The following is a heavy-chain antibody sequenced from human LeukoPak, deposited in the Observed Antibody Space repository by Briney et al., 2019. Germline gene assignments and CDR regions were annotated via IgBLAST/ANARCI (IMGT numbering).Heavy chain of an antibody. J-gene: IGHJ4*02. CDR3: ARCGGICCSGGSCYNDFDC. V-gene: IGHV1-2*04. CDR2: INPNSGGT. CDR1: GYTFTGYY. D-gene: IGHD2-15*01. Sequence: ASVKVSCKASGYTFTGYYMHWVRQAPGQGLEWMGLINPNSGGTNYAQKFQGWVTMTRDTSMSTAYMELSRLRSDDTALYYCARCGGICCSGGSCYNDFDCWGQGTLVTV.